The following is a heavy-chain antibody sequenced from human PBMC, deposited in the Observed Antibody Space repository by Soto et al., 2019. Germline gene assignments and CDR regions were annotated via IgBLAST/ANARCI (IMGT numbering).Heavy chain of an antibody. J-gene: IGHJ4*02. CDR2: IVVGSGST. D-gene: IGHD5-18*01. CDR3: AADKGYSYGCGSY. Sequence: SVKVSCKASGFTFTSSAVQWVRQARGQRLEWIGWIVVGSGSTDYAQKFQERVTLTRDMSTSTAYMELSSLRSEETAVYYCAADKGYSYGCGSYWGQGTLVTVSS. V-gene: IGHV1-58*01. CDR1: GFTFTSSA.